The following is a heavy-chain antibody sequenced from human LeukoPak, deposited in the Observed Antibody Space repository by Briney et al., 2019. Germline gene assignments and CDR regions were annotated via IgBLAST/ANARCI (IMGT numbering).Heavy chain of an antibody. Sequence: GGSLRLSCAASGFTFSSYWMTWVRQAPGKGLEWVANIKQDGSEKYYVDSVEGRFTISRDNAKNSLYLQMSSLRAEDTAVYYCARDKWTPDYWGQGTLLTVSS. CDR3: ARDKWTPDY. CDR2: IKQDGSEK. J-gene: IGHJ4*02. D-gene: IGHD1-26*01. V-gene: IGHV3-7*01. CDR1: GFTFSSYW.